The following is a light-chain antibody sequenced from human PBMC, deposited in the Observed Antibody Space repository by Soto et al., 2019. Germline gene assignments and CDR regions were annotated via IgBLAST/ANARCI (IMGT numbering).Light chain of an antibody. CDR2: EVS. CDR3: SSDTSSSTPYV. CDR1: SSDVGGYNY. Sequence: QSLLTQPASVSGSPGQSITISCTGTSSDVGGYNYVSWYQQHPGKAPKLMIYEVSNRPSGVSNRFSGSKSGNTASLTISGLQAEDEADYYCSSDTSSSTPYVFGTGTKVTVL. V-gene: IGLV2-14*01. J-gene: IGLJ1*01.